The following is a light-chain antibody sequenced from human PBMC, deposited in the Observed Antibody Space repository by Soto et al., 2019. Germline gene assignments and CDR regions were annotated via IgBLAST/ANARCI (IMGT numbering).Light chain of an antibody. CDR3: QQRYKWPPIT. CDR1: QSVSTY. J-gene: IGKJ5*01. V-gene: IGKV3-11*01. CDR2: DAS. Sequence: EIVLTQSPAALSLSPGERATLSCRASQSVSTYLAWDQQKPGQAPRLLIYDASIRATDIPARFSGSGSGTDFTLTIISLEPEDFAVYYCQQRYKWPPITFGQGTRLEIK.